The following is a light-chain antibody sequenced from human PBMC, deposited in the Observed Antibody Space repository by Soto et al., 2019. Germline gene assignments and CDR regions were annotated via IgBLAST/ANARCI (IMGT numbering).Light chain of an antibody. V-gene: IGKV1-39*01. J-gene: IGKJ4*01. CDR1: QSISSY. CDR2: AAS. CDR3: QQSYSTPLT. Sequence: DIQMTQSPSSLSASVGDRVTITCRASQSISSYLHWYQQKPGKAPKLLIYAASSLQSGVPSRFSGSGSGTDFTLTISSLQPEDFATYYCQQSYSTPLTFGGGTKVDIK.